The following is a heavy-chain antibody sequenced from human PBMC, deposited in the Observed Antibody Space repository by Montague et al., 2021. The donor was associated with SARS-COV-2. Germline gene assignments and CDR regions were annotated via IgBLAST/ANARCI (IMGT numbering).Heavy chain of an antibody. Sequence: PALVKLTQTVTLTCTFSGFSLKTPGMCVSWIRQPPGKALEWLARIDWDGDRDFSTSLKTRLTVSRDTSKNQVVLTMTNMDPGDTATYYCARTSPYSGSYKEFDYWGQGVLVTVSS. V-gene: IGHV2-70*11. J-gene: IGHJ4*02. CDR3: ARTSPYSGSYKEFDY. CDR2: IDWDGDR. CDR1: GFSLKTPGMC. D-gene: IGHD1-26*01.